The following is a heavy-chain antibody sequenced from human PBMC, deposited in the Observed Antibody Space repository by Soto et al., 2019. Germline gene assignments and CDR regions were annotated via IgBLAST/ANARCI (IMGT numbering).Heavy chain of an antibody. V-gene: IGHV3-48*02. Sequence: KGLEWVSYISSSSSTIYYADSVKGRFTISRDNAKNSLYLQMNSLRDEDTAVYYCARDEPTPPKYCSGGSCYSPSAFDIWGQGTMVSVSS. CDR2: ISSSSSTI. D-gene: IGHD2-15*01. CDR3: ARDEPTPPKYCSGGSCYSPSAFDI. J-gene: IGHJ3*02.